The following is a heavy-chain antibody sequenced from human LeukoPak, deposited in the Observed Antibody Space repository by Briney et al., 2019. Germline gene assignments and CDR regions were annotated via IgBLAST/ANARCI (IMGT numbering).Heavy chain of an antibody. CDR1: GFTFSSYV. CDR2: ISYDGSNK. J-gene: IGHJ4*02. CDR3: AKGDGGSYG. D-gene: IGHD1-26*01. Sequence: GGSLKLSCAASGFTFSSYVMHWVRQAPGKGLEWVAVISYDGSNKYYADSVKGRFTISRDNSKNTLYLQMNSLRAEDTAVYYCAKGDGGSYGWGQGTLVTVSS. V-gene: IGHV3-30*18.